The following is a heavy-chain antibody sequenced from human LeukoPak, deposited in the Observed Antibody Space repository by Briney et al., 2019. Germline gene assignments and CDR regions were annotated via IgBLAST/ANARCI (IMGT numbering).Heavy chain of an antibody. Sequence: GGSLRLSCAASGFTFSSYSMNWVRQAPGKGLEWVSSISSSSSYIYYADSVKGRFTISRDNAKNSLYLQMNSLRAEDTAVYYCARDEGDYGDYAGAMDVWGKGTTVTVSS. V-gene: IGHV3-21*01. J-gene: IGHJ6*03. CDR1: GFTFSSYS. CDR2: ISSSSSYI. CDR3: ARDEGDYGDYAGAMDV. D-gene: IGHD4-17*01.